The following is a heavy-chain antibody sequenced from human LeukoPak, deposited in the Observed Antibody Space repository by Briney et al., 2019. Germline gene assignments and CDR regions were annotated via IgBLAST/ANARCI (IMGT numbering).Heavy chain of an antibody. CDR1: GYTFTSYD. CDR3: ANRGITMVRGKYYYYGMDV. J-gene: IGHJ6*02. CDR2: MSPNSGNT. D-gene: IGHD3-10*01. V-gene: IGHV1-8*01. Sequence: GASVKVSCKASGYTFTSYDINWVRQATGQGLEWMGWMSPNSGNTGYAQKFQGRVTMTRNTSISTAYMELSSLRSEDTAVYYCANRGITMVRGKYYYYGMDVWGQGTTVTVSS.